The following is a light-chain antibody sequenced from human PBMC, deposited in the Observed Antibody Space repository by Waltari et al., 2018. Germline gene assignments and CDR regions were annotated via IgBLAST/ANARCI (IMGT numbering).Light chain of an antibody. CDR1: QSVSRT. CDR3: QKYGRLPAT. CDR2: DAS. V-gene: IGKV3-20*01. Sequence: EIVLTQSPGTLSLSLGERATLSCRSSQSVSRTLAWYQQKPGQPPRLLIYDASTRATGIADRFSGSGSGTDFSLTISRLEPEDFAVYYCQKYGRLPATFGQGTKVEIK. J-gene: IGKJ1*01.